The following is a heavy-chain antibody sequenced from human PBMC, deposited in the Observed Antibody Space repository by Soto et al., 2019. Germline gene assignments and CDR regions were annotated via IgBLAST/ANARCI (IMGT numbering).Heavy chain of an antibody. V-gene: IGHV6-1*01. J-gene: IGHJ6*03. D-gene: IGHD1-7*01. Sequence: PSQTLSLTCVLSGDSVSSNSAAWYWIRQSPSRGLEWLGRTYYRTRWYYDYAVSVRSRITVNPDTSKNQFSLQLTSVTPEDTAVYYCAGTTSHYWYYMDVWGKGTTVTVSS. CDR2: TYYRTRWYY. CDR3: AGTTSHYWYYMDV. CDR1: GDSVSSNSAA.